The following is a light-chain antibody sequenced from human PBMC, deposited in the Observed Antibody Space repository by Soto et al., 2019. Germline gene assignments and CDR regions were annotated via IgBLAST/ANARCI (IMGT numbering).Light chain of an antibody. J-gene: IGLJ3*02. CDR2: GVT. CDR3: YSYAGRNIWV. V-gene: IGLV2-8*01. Sequence: QSALAQPPSASGSPGQSVTISCTGSGSDIGAYNFVSWYQQNPGKAPKLMIFGVTERPSGVPDRFSGSKSGNTASLTVSGLQADDEAVYYCYSYAGRNIWVFGGGTKLTVL. CDR1: GSDIGAYNF.